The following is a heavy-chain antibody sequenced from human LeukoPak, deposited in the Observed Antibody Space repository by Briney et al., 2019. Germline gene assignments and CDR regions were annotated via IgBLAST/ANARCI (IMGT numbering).Heavy chain of an antibody. CDR1: GYSFTSYW. CDR2: IHPGDSDT. J-gene: IGHJ4*02. D-gene: IGHD5-18*01. V-gene: IGHV5-51*01. Sequence: GESLKISCKGSGYSFTSYWIGWVRQMPGKGLEWMGIIHPGDSDTRYSPSFQGQVTMSADESITSAYLQWSSLKASDSAMYYCARGGRYRYGSSDYWGQGTLVTVSS. CDR3: ARGGRYRYGSSDY.